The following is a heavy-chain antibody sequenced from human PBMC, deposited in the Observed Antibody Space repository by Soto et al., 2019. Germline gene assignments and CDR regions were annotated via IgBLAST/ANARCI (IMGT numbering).Heavy chain of an antibody. V-gene: IGHV4-39*07. CDR3: ARDRGIAAAGNTEYFQH. CDR1: GGSISSSSYY. Sequence: ETLSLTCTVSGGSISSSSYYWGWIRQPPGKGLEWIGSIYYSGSTYYNPSLKSRVTISVDTSKNQFSLKLSSVTAADTAVYYCARDRGIAAAGNTEYFQHWGQGTLVTVSS. CDR2: IYYSGST. D-gene: IGHD6-13*01. J-gene: IGHJ1*01.